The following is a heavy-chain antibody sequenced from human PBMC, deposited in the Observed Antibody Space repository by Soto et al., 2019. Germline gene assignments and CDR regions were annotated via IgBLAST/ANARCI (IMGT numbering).Heavy chain of an antibody. J-gene: IGHJ4*02. CDR2: ISDIGGTT. Sequence: EVQLLESGGGLVQPGRSLRLSCAASGFTFNSYAVSWVRQAPGKGLEWVSAISDIGGTTYYADSVKGRFTISRDNSNTTLYLQMNSLRAEDTAVYYFAREYSSAWKTVDYWGQGTLVTVSS. D-gene: IGHD6-19*01. V-gene: IGHV3-23*01. CDR3: AREYSSAWKTVDY. CDR1: GFTFNSYA.